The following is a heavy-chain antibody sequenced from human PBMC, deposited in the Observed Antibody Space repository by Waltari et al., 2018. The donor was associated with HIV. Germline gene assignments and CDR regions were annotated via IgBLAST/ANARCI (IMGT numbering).Heavy chain of an antibody. D-gene: IGHD3-16*02. CDR2: ITTYNNDT. CDR3: ARLLSADRSPQFYS. V-gene: IGHV1-18*01. Sequence: QVQLVQSGPEVKKPGASVKVSCKASGYTFSKFGVTWVRHAPGQGLEWMGWITTYNNDTHYSQKFQDRVIMATDPPTTTAYMELRGLRFDDSAIYYCARLLSADRSPQFYSWGQGTVLIVSS. CDR1: GYTFSKFG. J-gene: IGHJ4*02.